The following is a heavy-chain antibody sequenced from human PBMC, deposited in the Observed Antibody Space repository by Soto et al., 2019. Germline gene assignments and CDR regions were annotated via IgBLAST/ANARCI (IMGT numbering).Heavy chain of an antibody. V-gene: IGHV4-31*03. J-gene: IGHJ3*02. D-gene: IGHD2-2*01. CDR2: IYYSGST. CDR3: ARVVVPAAMGHDAFDI. CDR1: GGSISSGGYY. Sequence: QVQLQESGPGLVKPSQTLSLTCTVSGGSISSGGYYWSWIRQHPGKGLEWIGYIYYSGSTYYNPSLKSRVTISVDTSKNQFSLKLSSVTAADTAVYYCARVVVPAAMGHDAFDIWGQGTMVTVSS.